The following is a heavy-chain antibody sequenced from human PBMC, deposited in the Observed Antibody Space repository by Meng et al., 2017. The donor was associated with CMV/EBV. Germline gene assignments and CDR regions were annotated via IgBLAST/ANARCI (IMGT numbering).Heavy chain of an antibody. Sequence: GESLKISCAASGFTFSSYWMSWVRQAPGKGLEWVANIKQDGSEKYYVDSVKGRFTISRDNAKNSLYLQMNSLTAEDTAVYYCARDFVLGQWLAPLDRWGQGTLVTVSS. J-gene: IGHJ4*02. CDR1: GFTFSSYW. V-gene: IGHV3-7*01. D-gene: IGHD6-19*01. CDR3: ARDFVLGQWLAPLDR. CDR2: IKQDGSEK.